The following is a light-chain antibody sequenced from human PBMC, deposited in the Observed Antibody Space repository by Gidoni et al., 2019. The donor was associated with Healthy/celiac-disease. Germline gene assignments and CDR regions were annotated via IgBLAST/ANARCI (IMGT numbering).Light chain of an antibody. CDR1: QSISSY. CDR3: QQSYSTPPYS. Sequence: DIQMTQSPSSLSASVGDRVTITCRASQSISSYLNWYKQKPGKAPKLLIHAASSLQSWVPSRFSGSGSGTDFTLTISSLQPEDFATYYCQQSYSTPPYSFGQXTKLEIK. CDR2: AAS. V-gene: IGKV1-39*01. J-gene: IGKJ2*03.